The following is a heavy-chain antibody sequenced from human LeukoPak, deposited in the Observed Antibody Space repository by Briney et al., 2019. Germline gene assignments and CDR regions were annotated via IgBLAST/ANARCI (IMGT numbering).Heavy chain of an antibody. CDR3: APGKFDY. V-gene: IGHV3-64D*08. Sequence: QPGGSLRLSCSASGFTFNTYAMHWVRQAPGKGLEYVSAIDHTGDTTFYADSVKGRFTISRDNSKNTLYLQMSSLRSEDTAVYYCAPGKFDYWSQGTLVTVSS. D-gene: IGHD3-10*01. CDR1: GFTFNTYA. J-gene: IGHJ4*02. CDR2: IDHTGDTT.